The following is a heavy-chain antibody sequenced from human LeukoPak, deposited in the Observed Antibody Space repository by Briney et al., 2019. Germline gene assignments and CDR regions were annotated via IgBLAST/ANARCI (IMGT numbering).Heavy chain of an antibody. CDR3: ANYYGGNSGHDAFGI. D-gene: IGHD4-23*01. Sequence: SETLSLTCTVSGGSISSYYWSWIRQPPGKGLEWIGYIYYSGSTNYNPSLKSRVTISVDTSKNQFSLKLSSVTAADTAVYYCANYYGGNSGHDAFGIWGQGTMVTVSS. V-gene: IGHV4-59*01. CDR2: IYYSGST. J-gene: IGHJ3*02. CDR1: GGSISSYY.